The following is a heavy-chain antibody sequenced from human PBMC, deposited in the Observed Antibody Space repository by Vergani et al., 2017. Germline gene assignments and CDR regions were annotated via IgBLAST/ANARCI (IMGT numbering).Heavy chain of an antibody. CDR1: GGTFSSYA. V-gene: IGHV1-69*17. CDR3: ARGVKVGATTRGHVDY. J-gene: IGHJ4*02. CDR2: IIPIFGIA. D-gene: IGHD1-26*01. Sequence: QVQLVQSGAEVKKPGSSVKVSCKASGGTFSSYAISWVRQAPGQGLEWMGGIIPIFGIANYAQKFQGRVTITADKYTSTAYMELSSLRSEDTAVYNCARGVKVGATTRGHVDYWGQGSLVTVSS.